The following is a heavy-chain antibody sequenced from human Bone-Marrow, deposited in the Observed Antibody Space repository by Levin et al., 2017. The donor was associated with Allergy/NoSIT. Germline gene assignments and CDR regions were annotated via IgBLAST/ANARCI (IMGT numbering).Heavy chain of an antibody. J-gene: IGHJ2*01. CDR3: ARGSSWYDTWYFGL. D-gene: IGHD6-13*01. V-gene: IGHV3-21*01. CDR1: GFTFSTYN. CDR2: ISSSSSYV. Sequence: GESLKISCAASGFTFSTYNMYWVRQAPGKGLEWVSSISSSSSYVYSADSVKGRFTISRDNAKNSLYLQMSSLRAEDTAVYYCARGSSWYDTWYFGLWGRGTLVTVSS.